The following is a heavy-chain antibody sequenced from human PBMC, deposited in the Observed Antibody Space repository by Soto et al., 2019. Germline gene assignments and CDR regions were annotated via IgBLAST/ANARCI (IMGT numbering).Heavy chain of an antibody. CDR3: ARAPPAVIVPPGGNWFDP. D-gene: IGHD2-2*01. Sequence: GSVKVSCKASGYTFTSYGISWVRQAPGQGLEWMGWISTYSGNTNYAQKLQGRVTMTTDTSTSTAYMELRSLRSDDTAVYYCARAPPAVIVPPGGNWFDPWGQGTLVTVSS. V-gene: IGHV1-18*04. CDR2: ISTYSGNT. J-gene: IGHJ5*02. CDR1: GYTFTSYG.